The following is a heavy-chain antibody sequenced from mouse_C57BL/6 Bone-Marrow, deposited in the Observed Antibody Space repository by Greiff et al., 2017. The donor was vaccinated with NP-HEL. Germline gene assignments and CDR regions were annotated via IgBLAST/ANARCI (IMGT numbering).Heavy chain of an antibody. CDR2: IDPSDSYT. J-gene: IGHJ3*01. Sequence: QVHVKQPGAELVKPGASVKLSCKASGYTFTSYWMQWVKQRPGQGLEWIGEIDPSDSYTNYNQKFKGKATLTVDTSSSIAYMQLSSLTSEDSAVYYCARNGKPPWLAYWGQGTLVTVSA. V-gene: IGHV1-50*01. CDR3: ARNGKPPWLAY. CDR1: GYTFTSYW. D-gene: IGHD2-1*01.